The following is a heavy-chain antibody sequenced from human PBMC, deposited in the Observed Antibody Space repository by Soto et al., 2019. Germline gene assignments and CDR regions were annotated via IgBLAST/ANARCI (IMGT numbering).Heavy chain of an antibody. D-gene: IGHD5-12*01. CDR1: GITFSTYA. V-gene: IGHV1-3*01. J-gene: IGHJ5*02. CDR3: ARAISGYVT. Sequence: QVQLVQSGAEVKKPGASVKVSCKASGITFSTYAIHWVRQAPGQRLEWMGWINAGNGNTRYSQKFQGRVTLTRDTSAITAYMDLSSLRSEDTAIYYCARAISGYVTWGQGTLVTVSS. CDR2: INAGNGNT.